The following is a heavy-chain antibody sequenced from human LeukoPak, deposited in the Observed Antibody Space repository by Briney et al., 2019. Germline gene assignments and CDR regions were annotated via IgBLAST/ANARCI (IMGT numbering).Heavy chain of an antibody. J-gene: IGHJ4*02. CDR3: TRDIVWLQLAY. CDR1: GFAFPNYW. Sequence: GGSLRLSCAASGFAFPNYWMVWVRQAPGKGLEWVASIGKDGSEKSYVDSVKGRFTISRDNARNSLYLQMSSLRVEDTAVYYCTRDIVWLQLAYWGQGALVTVSS. V-gene: IGHV3-7*01. CDR2: IGKDGSEK. D-gene: IGHD5-24*01.